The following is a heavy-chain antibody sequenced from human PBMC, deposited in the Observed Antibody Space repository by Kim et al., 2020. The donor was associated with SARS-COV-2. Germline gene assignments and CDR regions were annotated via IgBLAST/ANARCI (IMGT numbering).Heavy chain of an antibody. J-gene: IGHJ5*02. CDR2: IYYTGDT. V-gene: IGHV4-31*03. CDR1: GGSISDSGYY. CDR3: ARGRGWGTFGVAELFDP. Sequence: SETLSLTCTVSGGSISDSGYYWTWIRQHPGKGLEWIGYIYYTGDTYYSPSLKRRVTISLDTSKNQFSLKLSSVTDADTAVYYCARGRGWGTFGVAELFDPWGQGTLVTVSS. D-gene: IGHD3-3*01.